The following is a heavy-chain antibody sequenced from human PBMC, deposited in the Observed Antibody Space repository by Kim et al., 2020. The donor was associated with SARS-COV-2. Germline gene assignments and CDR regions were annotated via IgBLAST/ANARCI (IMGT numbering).Heavy chain of an antibody. D-gene: IGHD6-19*01. CDR2: MSFDGCST. Sequence: GGSLRLSCVVSGSTLSSHIIHWVRQAPGKGLEWVAAMSFDGCSTYFTASVKGRFTISRDESKNTVWLQLNSLRDEDSGIYHCVREGGTSGRCGCFDRWGQGTPVTVSS. J-gene: IGHJ5*02. CDR3: VREGGTSGRCGCFDR. V-gene: IGHV3-30*03. CDR1: GSTLSSHI.